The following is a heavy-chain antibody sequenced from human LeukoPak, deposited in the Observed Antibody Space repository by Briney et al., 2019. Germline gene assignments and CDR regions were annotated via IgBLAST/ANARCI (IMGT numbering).Heavy chain of an antibody. CDR3: ARCSSSSVRLIDY. V-gene: IGHV1-69*05. CDR1: GGTFSSYA. Sequence: SVKVSCKASGGTFSSYAISWVRQAPGQGLEWMGRIIPIFGTANYAQKFQGRVTITTDESTSTAYMELSSLRSEDTAVYYCARCSSSSVRLIDYWGQGTLVTVSS. D-gene: IGHD6-6*01. CDR2: IIPIFGTA. J-gene: IGHJ4*02.